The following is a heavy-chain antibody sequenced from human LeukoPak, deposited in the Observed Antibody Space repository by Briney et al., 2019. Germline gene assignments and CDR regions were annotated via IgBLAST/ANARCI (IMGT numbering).Heavy chain of an antibody. CDR2: ISAYNGNT. V-gene: IGHV1-18*01. Sequence: ASVKVSCKASGYTFTSYGISWVRQAPGQGLEWMGWISAYNGNTNYAQKLQGRVTMTTDTSTSTAYMELRSLRSDDTAVYYCARDPGYCSSTSCFNNYFDYWGQGTLVTVSS. CDR1: GYTFTSYG. CDR3: ARDPGYCSSTSCFNNYFDY. J-gene: IGHJ4*02. D-gene: IGHD2-2*01.